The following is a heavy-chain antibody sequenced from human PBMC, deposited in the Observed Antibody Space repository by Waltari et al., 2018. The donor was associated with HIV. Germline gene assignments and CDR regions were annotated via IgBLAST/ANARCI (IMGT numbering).Heavy chain of an antibody. D-gene: IGHD6-19*01. V-gene: IGHV3-7*04. J-gene: IGHJ3*01. Sequence: GQLVESGGGLVQPGGWRTLACVASQVLFSHTCLPRVRQAPGKGLELVADISSDGNEDFYSDSLKGRFVISRDNVKNSLFLQLSHLRVDDTAVYYCARGAVYSSGPYDAFDVWGQGTLVTVSS. CDR1: QVLFSHTC. CDR3: ARGAVYSSGPYDAFDV. CDR2: ISSDGNED.